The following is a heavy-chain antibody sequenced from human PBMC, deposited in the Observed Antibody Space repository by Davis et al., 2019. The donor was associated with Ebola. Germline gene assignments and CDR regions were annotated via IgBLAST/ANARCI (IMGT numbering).Heavy chain of an antibody. D-gene: IGHD3-9*01. V-gene: IGHV1-69*13. Sequence: AASVKVSCKASGGTFSSYAISWVRQAPGQGLEWMGGIIPIFGTANYAQKFQGRVTITADESTSTAYMELRSLRSDDTAVYYCARDSFILTGYHRGYFDYWGQGTLVTVSS. J-gene: IGHJ4*02. CDR3: ARDSFILTGYHRGYFDY. CDR1: GGTFSSYA. CDR2: IIPIFGTA.